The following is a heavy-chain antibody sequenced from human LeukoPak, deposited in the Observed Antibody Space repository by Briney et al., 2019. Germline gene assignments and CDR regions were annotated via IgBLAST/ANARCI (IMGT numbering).Heavy chain of an antibody. CDR2: FDPEDGET. Sequence: GASVKVSCKVSGYIFSELSIHWVRQAPGKGLEWMGGFDPEDGETIFAQKFQGRVTTTEDTSTDTVYMELNSLRSEDTAVYYCARGSVSAYYDFWSGYYPDYWGQGTLVTVSS. D-gene: IGHD3-3*01. V-gene: IGHV1-24*01. CDR3: ARGSVSAYYDFWSGYYPDY. J-gene: IGHJ4*02. CDR1: GYIFSELS.